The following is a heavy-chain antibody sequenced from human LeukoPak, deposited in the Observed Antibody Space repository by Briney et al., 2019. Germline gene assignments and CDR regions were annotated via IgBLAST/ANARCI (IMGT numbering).Heavy chain of an antibody. CDR2: ISSSSSYI. J-gene: IGHJ4*02. CDR3: ARDPPIASSSWYYFDL. Sequence: PGGSLRLSCAASGFTFSSYSMDWVRQAPGKGLEWVSSISSSSSYIYYADSVKGRFTISRDNAKNSLYLQMNSLRAEDTAVYYCARDPPIASSSWYYFDLWSQGTLVTVSS. V-gene: IGHV3-21*01. D-gene: IGHD6-13*01. CDR1: GFTFSSYS.